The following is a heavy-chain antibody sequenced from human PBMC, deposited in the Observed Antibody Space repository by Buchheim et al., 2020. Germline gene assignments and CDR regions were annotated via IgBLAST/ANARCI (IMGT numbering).Heavy chain of an antibody. Sequence: EVQLVESGGGLVQPGGSLRLSCAASGFTFSSYSMNWVRQAPGKGLEWVSYISSSSSTIYYADSVKGRFTISRDNAKNSLYLQMNSLRAEDTAVYYCAREKDYYDSSGYYFPTLYYDGMDVWGQGTT. CDR1: GFTFSSYS. CDR2: ISSSSSTI. J-gene: IGHJ6*02. CDR3: AREKDYYDSSGYYFPTLYYDGMDV. V-gene: IGHV3-48*01. D-gene: IGHD3-22*01.